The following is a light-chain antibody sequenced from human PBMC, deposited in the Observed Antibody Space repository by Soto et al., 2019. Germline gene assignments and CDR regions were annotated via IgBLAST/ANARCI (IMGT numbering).Light chain of an antibody. CDR2: AAS. CDR1: QDIRNE. J-gene: IGKJ4*01. V-gene: IGKV1-6*01. CDR3: LQDDDYPFT. Sequence: AIQVTQSPSSLSASVGDRVTITCRASQDIRNELSWYQQKPGKAPKFLIFAASNLQSGVPSRFSGSGSGTDFTLTISSLPPEDFATYFCLQDDDYPFTFGGGTKVEIK.